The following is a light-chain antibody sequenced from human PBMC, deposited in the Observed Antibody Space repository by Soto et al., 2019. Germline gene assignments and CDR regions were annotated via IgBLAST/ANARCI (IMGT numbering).Light chain of an antibody. Sequence: QSVLTQPPSASGTPGQRVTSSCSGSSSNIGSNTVNWYQQLPGTAPKLLIYSNNQRPSGVPDRLSGSKSGTSASLAISGLQSEDEADYYCAAWDDSLNGWVFGGGTKVTVL. CDR2: SNN. CDR3: AAWDDSLNGWV. CDR1: SSNIGSNT. J-gene: IGLJ3*02. V-gene: IGLV1-44*01.